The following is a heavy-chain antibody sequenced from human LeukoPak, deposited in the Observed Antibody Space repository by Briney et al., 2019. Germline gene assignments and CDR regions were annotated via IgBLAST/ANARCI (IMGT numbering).Heavy chain of an antibody. J-gene: IGHJ4*02. D-gene: IGHD2-15*01. CDR3: AAEYCGGGFCYTRHSGHDY. CDR2: ISFDGNSE. Sequence: GGSLRLSCAASGFTFSTFTMHWVRQAPGKGLEWLAVISFDGNSEFYADSVKGRFTISRDTSRNTLYLQMNSLRAEDTAVYYCAAEYCGGGFCYTRHSGHDYWXQGTLVTVSS. CDR1: GFTFSTFT. V-gene: IGHV3-30-3*01.